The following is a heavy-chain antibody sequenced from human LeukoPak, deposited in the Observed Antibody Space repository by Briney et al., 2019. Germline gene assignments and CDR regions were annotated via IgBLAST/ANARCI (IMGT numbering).Heavy chain of an antibody. D-gene: IGHD3-22*01. CDR2: ISGSGGST. J-gene: IGHJ4*02. V-gene: IGHV3-23*01. CDR1: GFTFSSYA. Sequence: GGSLRLSCAASGFTFSSYAMSWVRQAPGKGLEWVSAISGSGGSTYYADSVKGRFTISRDNSKNTLYLQMNSLRAEDTAVYYCARDRYYYDSSGYYPGDYWGQGTLVTVSS. CDR3: ARDRYYYDSSGYYPGDY.